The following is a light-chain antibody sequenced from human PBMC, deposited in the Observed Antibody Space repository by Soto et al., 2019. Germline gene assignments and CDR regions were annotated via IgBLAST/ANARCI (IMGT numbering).Light chain of an antibody. CDR3: QQYNNWPQT. V-gene: IGKV3-15*01. Sequence: ESVITQSPATLSVSPGERATLSCRASQIVSNNLAWIQQKPGQPPRLLIYGASTRATGIPARFSGSGSGTEFTLTISSLQSEDFAVYYCQQYNNWPQTFGQGTKVDIK. CDR2: GAS. CDR1: QIVSNN. J-gene: IGKJ1*01.